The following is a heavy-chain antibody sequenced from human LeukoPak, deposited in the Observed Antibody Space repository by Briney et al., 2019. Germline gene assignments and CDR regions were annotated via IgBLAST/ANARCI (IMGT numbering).Heavy chain of an antibody. D-gene: IGHD5-18*01. CDR3: AALGYNDF. V-gene: IGHV3-48*01. Sequence: GGSLRLSCAASGSTFSSYDMNWVRQAPGKGLEWVSYISSSSSTMYYADSVKGRFTISRDNAKNSLSLQMNSLRAEDTAVYYCAALGYNDFWGQGTQVTVSS. CDR2: ISSSSSTM. CDR1: GSTFSSYD. J-gene: IGHJ4*02.